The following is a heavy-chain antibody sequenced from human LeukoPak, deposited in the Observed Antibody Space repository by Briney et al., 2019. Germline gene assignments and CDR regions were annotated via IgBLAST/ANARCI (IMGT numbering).Heavy chain of an antibody. CDR2: ITASGGST. D-gene: IGHD5-24*01. CDR1: GFTLNNCA. J-gene: IGHJ4*02. CDR3: AKDEALATWNY. V-gene: IGHV3-23*01. Sequence: GGSLRLSCAASGFTLNNCAMTWVRQAPGKGLEWVSSITASGGSTYYADSVKGRFTISRDNSKNTVYLQVNSLRAEDTALYYCAKDEALATWNYWGQGTLVTVSS.